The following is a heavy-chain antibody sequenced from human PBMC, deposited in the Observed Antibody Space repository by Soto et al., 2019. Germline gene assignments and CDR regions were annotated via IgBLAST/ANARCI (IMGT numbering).Heavy chain of an antibody. CDR2: IYHSGST. CDR3: ARDRFDIVVLTAIRTNHYYYGMDV. V-gene: IGHV4-4*02. J-gene: IGHJ6*02. D-gene: IGHD2-21*02. CDR1: GGSISSSNW. Sequence: PSETLSLTCAVSGGSISSSNWWSWVRQPPGKGLAWIGEIYHSGSTNYNPSLKSRVTISVDKSKNQFSLKLSFVTAADTAVYYCARDRFDIVVLTAIRTNHYYYGMDVWGQGTTVTVSS.